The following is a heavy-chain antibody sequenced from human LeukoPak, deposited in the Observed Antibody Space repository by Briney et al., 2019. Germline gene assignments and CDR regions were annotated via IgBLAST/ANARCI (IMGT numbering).Heavy chain of an antibody. CDR3: TTERHSISWHDAFDV. Sequence: GGSLRLSCAASGFTFSNAWMSWVRQAPGKGLEWVGRIKSKTDGGTTEYAAPVKGRFTISRDDSKNTLYLQMNSLKTEDTAVYYCTTERHSISWHDAFDVWGQGTMVTVSS. CDR1: GFTFSNAW. D-gene: IGHD6-13*01. CDR2: IKSKTDGGTT. J-gene: IGHJ3*01. V-gene: IGHV3-15*01.